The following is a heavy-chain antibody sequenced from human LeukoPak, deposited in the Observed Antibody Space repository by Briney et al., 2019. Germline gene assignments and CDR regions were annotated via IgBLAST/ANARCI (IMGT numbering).Heavy chain of an antibody. Sequence: GGSLRLSCAASGFTFSNYWMSWVRQAPGIGLEWLANINEDGSEEFYVGSVKGRFTISRDNAKNSLYLQMNSLRVKDTAVYYCARIYCSRGSCYASNWFDSWGQGTLVTVAS. CDR3: ARIYCSRGSCYASNWFDS. CDR2: INEDGSEE. D-gene: IGHD2-15*01. J-gene: IGHJ5*01. CDR1: GFTFSNYW. V-gene: IGHV3-7*05.